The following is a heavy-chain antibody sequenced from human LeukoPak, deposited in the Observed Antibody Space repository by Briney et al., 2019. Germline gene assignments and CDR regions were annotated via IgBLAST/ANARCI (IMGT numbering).Heavy chain of an antibody. Sequence: PGGSLRLSCAASGFTFSSYAMSWVRQAPGKGLEWVSAISGSGDTTYYADSVKGRFTVSRDNSKNTLYLQMNSLRAEDTAVYYCASSLTTVTLYYYYYMDVWGKGTTVTVSS. CDR2: ISGSGDTT. CDR1: GFTFSSYA. J-gene: IGHJ6*03. CDR3: ASSLTTVTLYYYYYMDV. V-gene: IGHV3-23*01. D-gene: IGHD4-11*01.